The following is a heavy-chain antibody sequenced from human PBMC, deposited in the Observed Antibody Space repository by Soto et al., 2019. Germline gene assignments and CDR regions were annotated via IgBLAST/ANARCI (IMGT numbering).Heavy chain of an antibody. Sequence: PSETLXLTCTVSGDSISGYYWSWIRQPPGKGLEWIGYIYYSGSTNYNPSLKSRVTMSVDTSKNQFSLRLNSVTAADTAVFYCARQGNLRFSHTSCFDPWGQGTLVTVSS. CDR3: ARQGNLRFSHTSCFDP. V-gene: IGHV4-59*08. D-gene: IGHD3-3*01. J-gene: IGHJ5*02. CDR2: IYYSGST. CDR1: GDSISGYY.